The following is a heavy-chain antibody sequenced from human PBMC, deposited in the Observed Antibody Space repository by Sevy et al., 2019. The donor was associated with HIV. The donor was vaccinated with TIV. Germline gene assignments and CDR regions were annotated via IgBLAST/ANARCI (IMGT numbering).Heavy chain of an antibody. CDR1: GGSISSSNW. CDR3: ARGFDTPRGFDP. V-gene: IGHV4-4*02. D-gene: IGHD3-10*01. Sequence: SETLSLTCGVSGGSISSSNWWHWVRQPPGKGLVWIGEIYRSGSTNYNPSLKSRVTISVDNSKNQLSLQLNSVTAADTAVYYCARGFDTPRGFDPWGQGTLVTVSS. J-gene: IGHJ5*02. CDR2: IYRSGST.